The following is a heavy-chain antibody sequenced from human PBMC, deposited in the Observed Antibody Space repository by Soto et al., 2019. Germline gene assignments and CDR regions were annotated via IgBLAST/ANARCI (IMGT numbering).Heavy chain of an antibody. CDR1: GFTFVDYY. CDR2: INSDGSSA. CDR3: ARGKYHNFRSHYFTIDS. V-gene: IGHV3-74*01. D-gene: IGHD3-3*01. J-gene: IGHJ4*02. Sequence: GGSLRLSCVASGFTFVDYYMHWVRQAPGKGLVWLSRINSDGSSAIYVDSVKGRFSISRDNARNTLYLELSNLRAEDTATYYCARGKYHNFRSHYFTIDSWGQGTLVTVSS.